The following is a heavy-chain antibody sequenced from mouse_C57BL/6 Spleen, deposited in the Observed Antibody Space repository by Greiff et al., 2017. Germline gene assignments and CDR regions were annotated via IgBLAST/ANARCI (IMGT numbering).Heavy chain of an antibody. J-gene: IGHJ1*03. CDR3: ARHHGTVVASPGYFDV. D-gene: IGHD1-1*01. Sequence: EVHLVESGGDLVKPGGSLKLSCAASGFTFSSYGMSWVRQTPDKRLEWVATISSGGSYTYYPDSVKGRFTISRDNAKNTLYLQMSSLKSEDTAMYYCARHHGTVVASPGYFDVWGTGTTVTVSS. CDR1: GFTFSSYG. V-gene: IGHV5-6*01. CDR2: ISSGGSYT.